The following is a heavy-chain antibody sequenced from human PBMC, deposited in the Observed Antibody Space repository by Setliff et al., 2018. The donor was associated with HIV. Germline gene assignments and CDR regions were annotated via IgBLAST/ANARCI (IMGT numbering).Heavy chain of an antibody. CDR2: FCPTGSP. CDR3: ARGAPRGRLRFPNWFDP. J-gene: IGHJ5*02. V-gene: IGHV4-34*01. Sequence: SETLSLTCAVSGGSFSGFYWTWVRQSPGKGLEWIWEFCPTGSPTYNPSLESRVTISGDTSKNQCSLKLRSLTAADTAIYYCARGAPRGRLRFPNWFDPWGQGTLVTVSS. D-gene: IGHD5-12*01. CDR1: GGSFSGFY.